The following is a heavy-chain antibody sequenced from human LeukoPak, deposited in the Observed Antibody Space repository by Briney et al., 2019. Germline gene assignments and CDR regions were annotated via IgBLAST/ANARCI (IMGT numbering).Heavy chain of an antibody. V-gene: IGHV4-30-2*01. CDR1: GGSISSGGYY. J-gene: IGHJ4*02. CDR2: IYHSGST. D-gene: IGHD2-21*01. CDR3: ARVYCGGDCPFDY. Sequence: PSETLSLTCTVSGGSISSGGYYWSWIRQPPGKGLEWIGYIYHSGSTYYNPSLKSRVTISVDRSKNQFSLKLSSVTAADTAVYYCARVYCGGDCPFDYWGQGTLVTVSS.